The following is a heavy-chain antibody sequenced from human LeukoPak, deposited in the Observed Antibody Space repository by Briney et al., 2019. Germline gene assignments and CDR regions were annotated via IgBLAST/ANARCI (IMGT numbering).Heavy chain of an antibody. CDR2: ISGSGSST. D-gene: IGHD6-19*01. CDR3: AKEYNSGWYEFQDFDY. V-gene: IGHV3-23*01. CDR1: GFTFSSYA. Sequence: PGGSLRLSCAASGFTFSSYAISWVRQAPGKGLEWVSAISGSGSSTYYADSVKGRFTISRDNSKNTLYLQMNSLRAEDTAVYYCAKEYNSGWYEFQDFDYWGQGTLVTVSS. J-gene: IGHJ4*02.